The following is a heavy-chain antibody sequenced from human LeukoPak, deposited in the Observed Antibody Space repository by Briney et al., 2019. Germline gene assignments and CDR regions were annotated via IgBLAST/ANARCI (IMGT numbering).Heavy chain of an antibody. CDR1: GFTFSTYW. D-gene: IGHD5-12*01. CDR2: IKSDGSST. Sequence: PGGSLRLSCAASGFTFSTYWMHWVRQAPGKGLVWVSRIKSDGSSTIYADSVKGRFTISRDNAKNTLYLQMNSLRAEDTAVYYCASQSRYGLGYWGQGSLVTVSS. J-gene: IGHJ4*02. CDR3: ASQSRYGLGY. V-gene: IGHV3-74*01.